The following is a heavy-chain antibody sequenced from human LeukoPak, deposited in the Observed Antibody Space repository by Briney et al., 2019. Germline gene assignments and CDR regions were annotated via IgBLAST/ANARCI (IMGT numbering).Heavy chain of an antibody. D-gene: IGHD6-19*01. J-gene: IGHJ4*02. Sequence: GGSLRLSRAASGFTFKNYAIGWVRQAPGKGLEWVAAISSSSSTIYYADSVKGRFTISRDNAKNSLYLQMNSLRAEDTAVYYCARDSPYSGGPPLDYWGQGTLVTVSS. CDR3: ARDSPYSGGPPLDY. CDR1: GFTFKNYA. V-gene: IGHV3-48*04. CDR2: ISSSSSTI.